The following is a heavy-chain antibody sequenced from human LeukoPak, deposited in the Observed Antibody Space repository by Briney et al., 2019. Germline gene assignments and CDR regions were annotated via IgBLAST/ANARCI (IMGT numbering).Heavy chain of an antibody. Sequence: PGGSLRLSCAASRFTFSDYWMSWVRQAPGKGPEWVANIKQDGSEKYYVDSVKGRFTISRDNAKDSLYLQMNSLRAEDTAVYYCARVIRSYFDYWGQGTLVTVSS. CDR3: ARVIRSYFDY. D-gene: IGHD3-3*01. J-gene: IGHJ4*02. CDR2: IKQDGSEK. V-gene: IGHV3-7*05. CDR1: RFTFSDYW.